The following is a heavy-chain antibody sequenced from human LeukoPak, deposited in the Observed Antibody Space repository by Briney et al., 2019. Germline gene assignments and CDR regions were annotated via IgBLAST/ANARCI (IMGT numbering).Heavy chain of an antibody. J-gene: IGHJ4*02. D-gene: IGHD3-9*01. CDR3: ASFPPHYDILTGYYKGRNFDY. Sequence: AGGSLRLSCAASGFTFSSYWMSWVRQAPGKGLEWVANIKHDGSEKYYVDSVKGRFTISRDNAEKSVYLQMNSLRAEDTAVYYCASFPPHYDILTGYYKGRNFDYWGQGTLVPVSS. V-gene: IGHV3-7*01. CDR1: GFTFSSYW. CDR2: IKHDGSEK.